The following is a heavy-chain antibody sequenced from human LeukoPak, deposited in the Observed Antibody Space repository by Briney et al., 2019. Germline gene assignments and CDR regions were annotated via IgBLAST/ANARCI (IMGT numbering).Heavy chain of an antibody. CDR3: ARVQGHPPNGLDV. D-gene: IGHD2-8*01. V-gene: IGHV3-74*01. J-gene: IGHJ3*01. CDR1: GFTFSNAW. CDR2: INSDASST. Sequence: GGSLRLSCAASGFTFSNAWMHWVRQAPGKGLVWVSRINSDASSTSYADSVKGRFTISRDNAKNTLYLQMNSLRAEDTAVYYCARVQGHPPNGLDVWGQGTMVTVSS.